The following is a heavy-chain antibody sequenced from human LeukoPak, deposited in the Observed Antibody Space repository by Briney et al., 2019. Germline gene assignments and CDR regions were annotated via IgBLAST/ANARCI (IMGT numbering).Heavy chain of an antibody. V-gene: IGHV3-23*01. CDR3: AKRSSSTTYYFDN. CDR1: GFSFSTYA. J-gene: IGHJ4*02. Sequence: GGSLRLSCAASGFSFSTYAMSWVRQAPGKGLEWVSTSGISGGTYCSDSVKGRFTISRDKSKNTLYLQMNSLGAEDTALYYCAKRSSSTTYYFDNWGQGTLVTVSS. D-gene: IGHD1-1*01. CDR2: SGISGGT.